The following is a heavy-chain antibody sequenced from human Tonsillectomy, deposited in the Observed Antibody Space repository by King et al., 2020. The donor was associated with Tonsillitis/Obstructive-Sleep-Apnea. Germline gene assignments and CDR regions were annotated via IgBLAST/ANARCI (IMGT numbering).Heavy chain of an antibody. CDR2: INHSGST. CDR3: AHTYYYDSSGS. D-gene: IGHD3-22*01. V-gene: IGHV4-34*01. Sequence: VQLQQWGAGLLKPSETLSLNCAVYGGSFSGYYWNWIRQPPGKGLEWIGEINHSGSTNYKPSLKSRVTISVDTSKNQFSLKLSSVTAADTALYYCAHTYYYDSSGSWGQGTLVTVSS. CDR1: GGSFSGYY. J-gene: IGHJ5*02.